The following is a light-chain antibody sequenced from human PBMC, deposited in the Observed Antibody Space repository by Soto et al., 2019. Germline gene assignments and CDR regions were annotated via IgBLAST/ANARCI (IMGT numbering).Light chain of an antibody. J-gene: IGKJ4*01. CDR1: QSINNNY. V-gene: IGKV3D-20*01. CDR3: QQFDTLIT. CDR2: DAS. Sequence: EIVLTQSPATLSLSPGERATLSCGARQSINNNYLAWYQQKPGLAPRLLIYDASTRAAGIPDRFSGSGSGTDFTLTISRLEPEDFAVYYCQQFDTLITFGGGTKLEIK.